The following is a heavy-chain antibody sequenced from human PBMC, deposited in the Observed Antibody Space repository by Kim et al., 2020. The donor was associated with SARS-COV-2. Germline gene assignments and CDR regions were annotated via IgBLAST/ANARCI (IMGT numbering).Heavy chain of an antibody. CDR1: GGSISNSNW. V-gene: IGHV4-4*02. CDR3: ASRYYYDRSAEQWG. J-gene: IGHJ4*02. Sequence: SETLSLTCAVSGGSISNSNWWSWVRQPPGKGLEWIGEIYHSGSTNYNSSLKSRVTISVDKSKNQFSLKLSSVTAADTAVYYCASRYYYDRSAEQWGWGQGTLVTVSS. D-gene: IGHD3-22*01. CDR2: IYHSGST.